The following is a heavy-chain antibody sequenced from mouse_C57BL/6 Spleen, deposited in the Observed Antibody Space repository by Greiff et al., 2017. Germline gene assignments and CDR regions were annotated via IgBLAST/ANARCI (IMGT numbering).Heavy chain of an antibody. CDR1: GYSFTDYN. V-gene: IGHV1-39*01. CDR2: INPNYGTT. Sequence: VQLKQSGPELVKPGASVKISCKASGYSFTDYNMNWVKQSNGKSLEWIGVINPNYGTTSYNQKFKGKATLTVDQSSSTAYMQLNSLTSEDSAVYYCARSNYGSSPAWFAYWGQGTLVTVSA. CDR3: ARSNYGSSPAWFAY. J-gene: IGHJ3*01. D-gene: IGHD1-1*01.